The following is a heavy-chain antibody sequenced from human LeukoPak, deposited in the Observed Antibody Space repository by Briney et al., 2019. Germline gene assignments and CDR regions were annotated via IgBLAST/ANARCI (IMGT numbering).Heavy chain of an antibody. CDR2: ISYDGSNK. J-gene: IGHJ4*02. CDR3: AREGSSWYRGFDY. D-gene: IGHD6-13*01. V-gene: IGHV3-30-3*01. Sequence: GGSLRLSCAASGFTFSSYAMHWVRQAPGKGLEWVAVISYDGSNKYYADSVKGRFTISRDNSRNTLYLQMNSLRAEDTAVYYCAREGSSWYRGFDYWGQGTLVTVSS. CDR1: GFTFSSYA.